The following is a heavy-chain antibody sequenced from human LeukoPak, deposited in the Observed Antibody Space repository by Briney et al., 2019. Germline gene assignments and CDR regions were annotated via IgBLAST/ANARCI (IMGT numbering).Heavy chain of an antibody. D-gene: IGHD1-26*01. Sequence: PGGSLRLSCAASGFTFSSYSMNWVRQAPGKGLEWVSYISSSSSTIYYADSVKGRFTISRDNSKNTLYLQMNSLRAEDTAVYYCAKDHAAGSYPGSYWFDPWGQGTLVTVSS. J-gene: IGHJ5*02. CDR1: GFTFSSYS. CDR3: AKDHAAGSYPGSYWFDP. CDR2: ISSSSSTI. V-gene: IGHV3-48*01.